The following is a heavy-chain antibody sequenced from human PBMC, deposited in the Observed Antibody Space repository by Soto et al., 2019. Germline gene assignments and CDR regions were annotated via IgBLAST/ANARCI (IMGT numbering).Heavy chain of an antibody. CDR2: IYPGDSDT. V-gene: IGHV5-51*01. D-gene: IGHD4-17*01. CDR3: AKSPTTVTTYVDY. J-gene: IGHJ4*02. Sequence: PGESLKISCKGSGYSFTSYWIGWVRQMPGKGLEWMGIIYPGDSDTRYSPSFQGQVTISADKSISTAYLQWSSLKASDTAMYYCAKSPTTVTTYVDYWGQGTLVTVSS. CDR1: GYSFTSYW.